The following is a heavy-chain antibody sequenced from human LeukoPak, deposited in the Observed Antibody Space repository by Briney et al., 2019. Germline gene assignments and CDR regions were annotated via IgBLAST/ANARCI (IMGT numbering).Heavy chain of an antibody. J-gene: IGHJ4*02. CDR1: GFTLDDYG. V-gene: IGHV3-20*04. CDR3: AREYYGSGSYYNVGY. CDR2: INWNGGRT. D-gene: IGHD3-10*01. Sequence: GGSLRLSCAASGFTLDDYGMSWVRQLPGKGLEWVSGINWNGGRTGYADSVKGRFTISRDNAKKSLYVQMNSLRAEDTALYYCAREYYGSGSYYNVGYWGQGTLVTVSS.